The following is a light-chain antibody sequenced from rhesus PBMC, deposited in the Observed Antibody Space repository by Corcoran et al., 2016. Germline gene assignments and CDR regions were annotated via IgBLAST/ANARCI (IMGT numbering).Light chain of an antibody. CDR2: DVS. V-gene: IGLV2-13*03. Sequence: QAAPTQSPPVSGSPGQSVTISCTGTSSDIGANNRVSWYQQYPGKAPRLMLYDVSNRPSGVSDRFSGSKSGNTASLTIYGLQAEDEADYDCSLVGRNSNYIFGSGTRLTV. J-gene: IGLJ1*01. CDR1: SSDIGANNR. CDR3: SLVGRNSNYI.